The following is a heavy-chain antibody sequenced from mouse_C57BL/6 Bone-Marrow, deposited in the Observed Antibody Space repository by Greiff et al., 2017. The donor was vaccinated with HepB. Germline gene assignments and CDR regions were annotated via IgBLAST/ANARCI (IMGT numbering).Heavy chain of an antibody. CDR2: IDPSDSET. V-gene: IGHV1-52*01. CDR1: GYTFTSYW. CDR3: ASPYYYGSSHWYFDV. D-gene: IGHD1-1*01. Sequence: VKLQQPGAELVRPGSSVKLSCKASGYTFTSYWMHWVKQRPIQGLEWIGNIDPSDSETHYNQKFKDKATLTVDKSSSTAYMQLSSLTSEDSAVYYCASPYYYGSSHWYFDVWGTGTTVTVSS. J-gene: IGHJ1*03.